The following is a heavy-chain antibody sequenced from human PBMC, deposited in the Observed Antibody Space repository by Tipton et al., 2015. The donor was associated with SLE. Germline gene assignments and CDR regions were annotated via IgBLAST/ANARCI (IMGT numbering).Heavy chain of an antibody. CDR3: AKSGTEYGGLPGIFDY. Sequence: SLRLSCEASGFTFSTYAMTWVRQAPGKGLEWVSTIIGDGVNTYYAGSVRGRFAISRDNSKNTLFLRMNSLGADDTAVYYCAKSGTEYGGLPGIFDYWGQGTLVTVSS. V-gene: IGHV3-23*01. D-gene: IGHD4-23*01. CDR1: GFTFSTYA. CDR2: IIGDGVNT. J-gene: IGHJ4*02.